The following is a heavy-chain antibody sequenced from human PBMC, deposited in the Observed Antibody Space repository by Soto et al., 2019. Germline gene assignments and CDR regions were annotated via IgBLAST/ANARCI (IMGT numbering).Heavy chain of an antibody. V-gene: IGHV3-23*01. CDR1: GFTFSNYS. D-gene: IGHD2-15*01. Sequence: PGGSLRLSCAASGFTFSNYSMSRVRQAPGKGLEWVSAISSGGSNTYYADSMKGRFTISRDNSKNTLSLQMNSLSAEDTAVYYCAKMSPHGGNALWGHGTLVTPSS. J-gene: IGHJ1*01. CDR2: ISSGGSNT. CDR3: AKMSPHGGNAL.